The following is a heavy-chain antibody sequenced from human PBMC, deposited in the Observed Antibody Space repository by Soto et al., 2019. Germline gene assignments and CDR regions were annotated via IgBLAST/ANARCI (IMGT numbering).Heavy chain of an antibody. D-gene: IGHD4-17*01. V-gene: IGHV1-18*01. CDR3: ASYGDRVYYGMDV. Sequence: QVQLVQSGAEVKKPGASVKVSCKASGYTFTSYGISWVRQAPGKGLEWMGWISAYNGNTNYAQKLQGRVTMTTDPPTSTAYMELRSLRSDDTAVYYCASYGDRVYYGMDVWGQGTTVTVSS. J-gene: IGHJ6*02. CDR1: GYTFTSYG. CDR2: ISAYNGNT.